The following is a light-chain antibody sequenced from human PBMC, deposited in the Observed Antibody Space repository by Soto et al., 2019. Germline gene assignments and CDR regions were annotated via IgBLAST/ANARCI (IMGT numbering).Light chain of an antibody. Sequence: QLGLTQSPSASASLGAAVKLTCTLSSGHSTYAIAWHQQQPEKGPRYLMKVNSDGRHSKGDGIPDRFSGSSSGAERYLTISSLQSEDEADYYCQTWGTGIEVFGGGTKLTVL. CDR2: VNSDGRH. J-gene: IGLJ2*01. V-gene: IGLV4-69*01. CDR3: QTWGTGIEV. CDR1: SGHSTYA.